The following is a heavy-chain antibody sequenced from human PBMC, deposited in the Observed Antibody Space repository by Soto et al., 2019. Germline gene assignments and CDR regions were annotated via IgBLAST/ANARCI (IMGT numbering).Heavy chain of an antibody. CDR2: IIPIFGTA. Sequence: QVQLVQSGAEVKKPGSSVKVSCKASGGTFSSYAISWVRQAPGQGLEWMGGIIPIFGTANYAQKFQGRVKVASDESTSTAYRERSSLRCEDTAVYYCARADDYYASNLGEDYGMAVWGQGATVTVSS. CDR3: ARADDYYASNLGEDYGMAV. CDR1: GGTFSSYA. D-gene: IGHD3-22*01. V-gene: IGHV1-69*05. J-gene: IGHJ6*02.